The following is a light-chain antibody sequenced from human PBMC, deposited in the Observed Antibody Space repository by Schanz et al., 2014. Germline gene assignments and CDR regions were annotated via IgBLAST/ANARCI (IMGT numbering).Light chain of an antibody. CDR1: QSVTDNY. Sequence: EIVLTQSPGTLSLSPGERAALSCRASQSVTDNYLAWYQQKPGRAPTLVIYGAITRATDVPARFSGSGSGTDFTLTISRLEPEDFAVYYCQHYVVSALTFGGGTKVEIK. CDR3: QHYVVSALT. CDR2: GAI. V-gene: IGKV3-20*01. J-gene: IGKJ4*01.